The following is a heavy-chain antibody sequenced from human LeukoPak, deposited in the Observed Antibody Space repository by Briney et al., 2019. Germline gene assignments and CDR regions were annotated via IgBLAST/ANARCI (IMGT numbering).Heavy chain of an antibody. CDR1: GASISSNNW. CDR3: ARVYCSSNSCYLDY. J-gene: IGHJ4*02. V-gene: IGHV4-4*02. Sequence: SETLSLTCAVSGASISSNNWWSWVRQPPGKGLEWIGEIFFTGTTTYNPSLKSRVSMSLDKTKNQFSLNLTSVTAADTAIYYCARVYCSSNSCYLDYWSQGTLVTVSS. D-gene: IGHD2-2*01. CDR2: IFFTGTT.